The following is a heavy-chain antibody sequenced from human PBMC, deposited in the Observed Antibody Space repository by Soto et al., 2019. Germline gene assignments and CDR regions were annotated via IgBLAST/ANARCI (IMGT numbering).Heavy chain of an antibody. CDR2: ISGSGGST. CDR3: AKTIQLWLFDGMDV. D-gene: IGHD5-18*01. Sequence: GGSLRLSSAAPGFTFSSYAMSWVRQSPGKGLEWVSAISGSGGSTYYADSVKGRFTISRDNSKNTLYLQMNSLRAEDTAVYYCAKTIQLWLFDGMDVWGQGTTVTVSS. J-gene: IGHJ6*02. CDR1: GFTFSSYA. V-gene: IGHV3-23*01.